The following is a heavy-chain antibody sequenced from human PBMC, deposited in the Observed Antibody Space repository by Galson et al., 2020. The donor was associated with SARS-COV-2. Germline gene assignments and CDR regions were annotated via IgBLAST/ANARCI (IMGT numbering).Heavy chain of an antibody. CDR2: IYYSGPT. J-gene: IGHJ2*01. CDR3: ARRGGTVTTQHFEL. D-gene: IGHD4-17*01. Sequence: SETLYLTCTVSGGPISTTSYFWGWIRQPPGKGLEWIGTIYYSGPTYYNPSLRSRVTISVDTSRNQFSLKLNSVTAADTAVYYCARRGGTVTTQHFELWGRGTLVTVSS. CDR1: GGPISTTSYF. V-gene: IGHV4-39*01.